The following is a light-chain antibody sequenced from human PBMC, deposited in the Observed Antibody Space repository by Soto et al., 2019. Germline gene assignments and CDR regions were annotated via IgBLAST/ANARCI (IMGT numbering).Light chain of an antibody. V-gene: IGKV1-9*01. J-gene: IGKJ3*01. CDR3: LHLNSYSPDT. Sequence: DIQLTQSTSFLSASVGDRVTITCRASQGISSYLAWYQRKPGTAPKLLIFAASTLQNGVPSRFSGSGSGTEFTLTISSLQPEDFATYYCLHLNSYSPDTFGPGTKVDIK. CDR2: AAS. CDR1: QGISSY.